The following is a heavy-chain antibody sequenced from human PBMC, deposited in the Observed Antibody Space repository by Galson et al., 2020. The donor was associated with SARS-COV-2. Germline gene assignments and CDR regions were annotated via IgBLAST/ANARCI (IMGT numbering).Heavy chain of an antibody. CDR1: GFIFSNYG. CDR2: IAYDGSIK. Sequence: GGSLRLSCATSGFIFSNYGMHWVRQAPGKGLEWVAIIAYDGSIKFYADSVKGRFAVSRDDSKKTLYLQMNSLRVEDTAVYYCATGRGVWSSGFYFDYWGQGTLVTVSS. D-gene: IGHD3-22*01. CDR3: ATGRGVWSSGFYFDY. V-gene: IGHV3-30*02. J-gene: IGHJ4*02.